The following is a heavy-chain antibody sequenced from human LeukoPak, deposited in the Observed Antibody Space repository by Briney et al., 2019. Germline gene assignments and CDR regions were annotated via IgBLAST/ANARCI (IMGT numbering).Heavy chain of an antibody. CDR3: ARIRERYFDL. CDR1: GGSISSGGYY. D-gene: IGHD5-24*01. J-gene: IGHJ2*01. V-gene: IGHV4-31*03. CDR2: IYYSGST. Sequence: SETLSLTCTVSGGSISSGGYYWSWIRQHPGKGLEWIGYIYYSGSTYYNPSLKSRVTISVDTSKNQFSLKLSSVTAADTAVYYCARIRERYFDLWGRGTLVTVSS.